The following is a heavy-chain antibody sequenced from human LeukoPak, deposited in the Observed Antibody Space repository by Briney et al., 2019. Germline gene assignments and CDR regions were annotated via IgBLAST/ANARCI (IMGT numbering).Heavy chain of an antibody. D-gene: IGHD6-13*01. J-gene: IGHJ1*01. Sequence: PSETLSLTCIVSGYSISSGYYWGWIRQPPGKGLEWIGNIYHSGSTYYNPSLKTRVTISVDTSKNQLSLKVSSVTAADTAVYYCARVAAGIGFFQHWGQGTLVTVSS. V-gene: IGHV4-38-2*02. CDR3: ARVAAGIGFFQH. CDR1: GYSISSGYY. CDR2: IYHSGST.